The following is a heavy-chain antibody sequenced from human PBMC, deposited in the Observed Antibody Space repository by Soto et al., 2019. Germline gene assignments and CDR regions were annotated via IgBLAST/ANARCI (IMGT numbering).Heavy chain of an antibody. CDR1: GDSVSSDITS. D-gene: IGHD3-10*01. Sequence: QGQLQQSGPGLVKPSQTLSLTCAISGDSVSSDITSWNWIRQPPSRGLEWQGRTYYRSYWVHDNAASVKIPITINPDTSKNQFSLELNSMTPEDTAVYDCARGNALDVWGQGTGVTVSS. J-gene: IGHJ3*01. V-gene: IGHV6-1*01. CDR2: TYYRSYWVH. CDR3: ARGNALDV.